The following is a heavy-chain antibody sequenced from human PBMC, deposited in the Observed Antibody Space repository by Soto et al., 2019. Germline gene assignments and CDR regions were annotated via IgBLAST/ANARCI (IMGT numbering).Heavy chain of an antibody. CDR3: AQGGSYYDFWSGYYTDRYYYYGMDV. CDR2: IIPIFGTA. D-gene: IGHD3-3*01. Sequence: QVQLVQSGAEVKKPGSSVKVSCKASGGTFSSYAISWVRQAPGQGLEWMGGIIPIFGTANYAQKFQGRVTITGDESTSTAYMELSSLRSVDTAVYYCAQGGSYYDFWSGYYTDRYYYYGMDVWGQGTTVTVSS. J-gene: IGHJ6*02. V-gene: IGHV1-69*01. CDR1: GGTFSSYA.